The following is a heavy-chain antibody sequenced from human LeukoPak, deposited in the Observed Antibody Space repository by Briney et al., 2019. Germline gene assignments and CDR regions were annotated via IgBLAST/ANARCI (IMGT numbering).Heavy chain of an antibody. CDR3: AKWGDYDGLTGYHDSDW. CDR2: ITGSGGTS. Sequence: QPGGSLRLSCAASGFIFRNYAMSWVRQAPGKGLEWVSAITGSGGTSWYADSVKGHFTISRDNSKNTLYLQMNSLGADDTAIYYCAKWGDYDGLTGYHDSDWWGQGTLVTVSS. J-gene: IGHJ4*02. V-gene: IGHV3-23*01. CDR1: GFIFRNYA. D-gene: IGHD3-9*01.